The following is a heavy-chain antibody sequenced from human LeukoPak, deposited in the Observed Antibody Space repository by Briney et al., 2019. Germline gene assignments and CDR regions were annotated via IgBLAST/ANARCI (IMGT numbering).Heavy chain of an antibody. J-gene: IGHJ4*01. Sequence: GGSLTLSCVASGSTFSDYGMHWVRQAPGKGLEWVSTVSGNGGTTFYADSVKGRFTISRDNSKNTVYLQMNSLRAEDTAIYYCAKDLTITMVHGVPDLRWGRETLVTVSS. CDR1: GSTFSDYG. CDR3: AKDLTITMVHGVPDLR. D-gene: IGHD3-10*01. V-gene: IGHV3-23*01. CDR2: VSGNGGTT.